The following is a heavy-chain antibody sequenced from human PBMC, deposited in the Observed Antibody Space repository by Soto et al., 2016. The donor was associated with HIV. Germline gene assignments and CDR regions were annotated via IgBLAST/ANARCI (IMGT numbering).Heavy chain of an antibody. J-gene: IGHJ3*02. CDR3: ARGYDHADYGGAFDI. CDR1: GYTFTDYY. CDR2: INPNNGAT. Sequence: QVQLVQSGAEVKKPGASVKVSCKASGYTFTDYYVHWVRQAPGQGLEWMGWINPNNGATNHAQKFQGRVTLTADTMELTSLRSDDTAVYYCARGYDHADYGGAFDIWGQGTVVTISS. D-gene: IGHD4-17*01. V-gene: IGHV1-2*02.